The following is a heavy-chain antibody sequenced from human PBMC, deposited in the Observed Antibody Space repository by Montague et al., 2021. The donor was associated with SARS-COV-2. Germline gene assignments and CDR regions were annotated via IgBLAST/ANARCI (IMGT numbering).Heavy chain of an antibody. D-gene: IGHD3-10*01. V-gene: IGHV4-59*11. Sequence: SETLSLTCTVSGGSMSDHHWARIRQPPGKGLEWLAYIYYSGGINSNASLKSRVTMSVDTSKNQFSLKLTSVTAADTAVYYCARAVSVRRAVNWFDPWGQGTLVTVSS. CDR1: GGSMSDHH. CDR2: IYYSGGI. CDR3: ARAVSVRRAVNWFDP. J-gene: IGHJ5*02.